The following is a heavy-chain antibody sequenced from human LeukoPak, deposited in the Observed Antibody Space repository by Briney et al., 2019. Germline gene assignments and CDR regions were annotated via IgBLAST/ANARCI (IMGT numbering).Heavy chain of an antibody. V-gene: IGHV3-7*01. CDR3: ARESSGSGWYHDAFDI. Sequence: PGGSLRLSCAASGFTFSDYWMSWVRQAPGKGLEWVANIKPDGSEKYYVDSVKGRFTISRDNAKNSLYLQMNSRRAEDTAVYYCARESSGSGWYHDAFDIWGQGTMVTVSS. J-gene: IGHJ3*02. D-gene: IGHD6-19*01. CDR1: GFTFSDYW. CDR2: IKPDGSEK.